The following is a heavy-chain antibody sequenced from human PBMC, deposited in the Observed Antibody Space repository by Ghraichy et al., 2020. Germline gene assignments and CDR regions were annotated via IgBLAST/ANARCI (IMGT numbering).Heavy chain of an antibody. D-gene: IGHD3-3*01. Sequence: SETLSLTCNVSGDSISSFYCSWIRQPPGGGLEWIGSMYYSGSTHYNPSLKSRVTMSADTSKNQFSLKLRSVTAADTATYYCARDEAWDSRRGSYKWDWFDPWGQGTLVTVSS. CDR3: ARDEAWDSRRGSYKWDWFDP. CDR2: MYYSGST. V-gene: IGHV4-59*01. J-gene: IGHJ5*01. CDR1: GDSISSFY.